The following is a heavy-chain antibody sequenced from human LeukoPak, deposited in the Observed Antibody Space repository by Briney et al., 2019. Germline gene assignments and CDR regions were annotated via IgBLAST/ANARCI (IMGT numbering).Heavy chain of an antibody. CDR1: GFTFSSYG. D-gene: IGHD1-14*01. CDR3: ARVSVGITNRFDY. J-gene: IGHJ4*02. V-gene: IGHV3-30*03. CDR2: ISYDGSNQ. Sequence: GGSLRLSCAASGFTFSSYGMHWVRQAPGKGLEWVAVISYDGSNQYYADAVEGRFTISRDNAEHSLYLQMNSLRAGDTAVYYCARVSVGITNRFDYWGQGILVTVSS.